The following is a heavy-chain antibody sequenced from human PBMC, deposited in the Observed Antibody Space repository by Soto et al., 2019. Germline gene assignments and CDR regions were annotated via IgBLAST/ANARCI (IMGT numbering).Heavy chain of an antibody. CDR2: ISYDGINE. Sequence: SLRLSCAASGFTFTSYAMHWVRQAPGKGLEWVAVISYDGINEYYADSVKGRFTISRDNSKNTLFLQMSSLRVEDTAVYYCARDRLRLGELSLIGYFDYWGQGTLVTVSS. V-gene: IGHV3-30*15. CDR1: GFTFTSYA. J-gene: IGHJ4*02. D-gene: IGHD3-16*02. CDR3: ARDRLRLGELSLIGYFDY.